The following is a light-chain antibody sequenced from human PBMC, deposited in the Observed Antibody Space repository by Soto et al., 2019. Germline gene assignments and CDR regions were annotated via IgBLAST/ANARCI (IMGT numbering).Light chain of an antibody. J-gene: IGLJ1*01. CDR3: QVWDSSSDPNYV. V-gene: IGLV3-21*04. Sequence: SYELTQPPSVSVAPGKTARITCGGNNIGSKSGHWYQQKPGQAPVLVIYYDIDRPSGIPERFSGSNSGNTATLTISRVEAGDEADYYCQVWDSSSDPNYVFGTGTKVTVL. CDR1: NIGSKS. CDR2: YDI.